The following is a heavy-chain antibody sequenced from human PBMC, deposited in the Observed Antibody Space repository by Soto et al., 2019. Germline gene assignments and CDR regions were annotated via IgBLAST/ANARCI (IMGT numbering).Heavy chain of an antibody. V-gene: IGHV3-23*01. Sequence: QLWESGGGLVQPGGSLRLSCVASGFPFSNYAMTWVRQAPGKGLEWVSALSGSGVSTYYADSVMGRFTISRDNSKNTVYLQMNSLRAEDTAVYYCAKIESRFFYDSTGYYPFDYWGQGTLVTVSS. D-gene: IGHD3-22*01. CDR3: AKIESRFFYDSTGYYPFDY. J-gene: IGHJ4*02. CDR2: LSGSGVST. CDR1: GFPFSNYA.